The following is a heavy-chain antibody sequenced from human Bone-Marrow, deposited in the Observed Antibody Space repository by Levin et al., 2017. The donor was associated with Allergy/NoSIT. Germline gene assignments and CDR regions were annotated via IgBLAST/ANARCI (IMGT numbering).Heavy chain of an antibody. J-gene: IGHJ6*03. CDR1: GGTFSSYA. Sequence: GASVKVSCKASGGTFSSYAISWVRQAPGQGLEWMGGIIPIFGTANYAQKFQGRVTITADESTSTAYMELSSLRSEDTAVYYCARAGYSSSSPYKLNKRQQKYYYYYYYMDVWGKGTTVTVSS. V-gene: IGHV1-69*13. CDR2: IIPIFGTA. CDR3: ARAGYSSSSPYKLNKRQQKYYYYYYYMDV. D-gene: IGHD6-6*01.